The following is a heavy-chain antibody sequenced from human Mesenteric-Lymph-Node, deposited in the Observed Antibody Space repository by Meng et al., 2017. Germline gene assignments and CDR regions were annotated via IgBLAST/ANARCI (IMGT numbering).Heavy chain of an antibody. CDR2: TSGYNGKT. Sequence: ASVKVSCKASGYTFTTYGLSWVRQAPGQGLEWVGWTSGYNGKTAYAQNLQGRVTITTDTSTTTAFMELKSLRSDDTAVYHCTRDLGERPTINWLHWGQGTLVTVSS. CDR1: GYTFTTYG. CDR3: TRDLGERPTINWLH. V-gene: IGHV1-18*01. J-gene: IGHJ4*02. D-gene: IGHD5-24*01.